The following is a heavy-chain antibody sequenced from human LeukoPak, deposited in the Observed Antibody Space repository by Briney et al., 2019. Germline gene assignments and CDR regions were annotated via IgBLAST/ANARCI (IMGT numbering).Heavy chain of an antibody. CDR1: GFTFSGSA. CDR2: IRSKANSYAT. Sequence: GGSLRLSCAASGFTFSGSAMHWVRQASGKGLEWVGRIRSKANSYATAYAASVKGRFTISRDDSKNTAYLQMNSLKTEDTAVYYCARDRLDLGDSWSGYYGTFDYWGQGTLVTVSS. V-gene: IGHV3-73*01. D-gene: IGHD3-3*01. J-gene: IGHJ4*02. CDR3: ARDRLDLGDSWSGYYGTFDY.